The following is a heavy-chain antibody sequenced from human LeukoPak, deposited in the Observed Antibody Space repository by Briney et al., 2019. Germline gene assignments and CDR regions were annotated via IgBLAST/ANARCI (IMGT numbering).Heavy chain of an antibody. V-gene: IGHV3-48*03. D-gene: IGHD6-19*01. CDR3: ARDQWLAYYYHGMDV. Sequence: PGGSLRLSCAASGFTFSSYAMNWVRQAPGEGLEWVSYITNNGTTIYYADSVKVSFTISRDNAENSLYLQMNSLRAKDTAIYYCARDQWLAYYYHGMDVWGQGTTVTVSS. J-gene: IGHJ6*02. CDR1: GFTFSSYA. CDR2: ITNNGTTI.